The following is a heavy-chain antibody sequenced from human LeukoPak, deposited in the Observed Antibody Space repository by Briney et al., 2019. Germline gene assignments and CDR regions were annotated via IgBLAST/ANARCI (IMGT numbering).Heavy chain of an antibody. CDR3: TTLKDIVVVVAATPDYYYYMDV. D-gene: IGHD2-15*01. CDR2: IKSKNDGGTT. V-gene: IGHV3-15*01. Sequence: PGGSLRLSCAASGFTFSNAWMSWLRQAPGKGLEWVGRIKSKNDGGTTDYAAPVKGRFTISRDDSKNTLYLKMNSLKTEDTAVYYCTTLKDIVVVVAATPDYYYYMDVWGKGTTVTVSS. J-gene: IGHJ6*03. CDR1: GFTFSNAW.